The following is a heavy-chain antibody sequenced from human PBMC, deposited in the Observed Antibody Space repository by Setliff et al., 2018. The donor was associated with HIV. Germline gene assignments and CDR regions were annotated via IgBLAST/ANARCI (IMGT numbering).Heavy chain of an antibody. CDR2: INPNSGGT. Sequence: ASVKVSCKASGYTFTGYYMHWVRQAPGQGLEWMGWINPNSGGTNYAQKFQGRVTMTRDTSISTAYMELSRLRSDDTAVYYCARVLRRDGYNKNWFDPWGQGTLVTAPQ. J-gene: IGHJ5*02. CDR3: ARVLRRDGYNKNWFDP. CDR1: GYTFTGYY. D-gene: IGHD5-12*01. V-gene: IGHV1-2*02.